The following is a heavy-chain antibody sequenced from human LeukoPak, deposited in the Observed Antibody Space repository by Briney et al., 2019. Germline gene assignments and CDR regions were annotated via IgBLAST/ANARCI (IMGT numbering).Heavy chain of an antibody. CDR2: ISAYNGNT. CDR3: ARDQSSDYYDSSGYYPPTY. D-gene: IGHD3-22*01. Sequence: ASVKVSCKASGYTFTSYGISWVRQAPGQGLEWIGWISAYNGNTNYAQKLQGRVTMTTDTSTSTAYMELRSLRSADTAVYYCARDQSSDYYDSSGYYPPTYWGQGTLVTVSS. V-gene: IGHV1-18*01. J-gene: IGHJ4*02. CDR1: GYTFTSYG.